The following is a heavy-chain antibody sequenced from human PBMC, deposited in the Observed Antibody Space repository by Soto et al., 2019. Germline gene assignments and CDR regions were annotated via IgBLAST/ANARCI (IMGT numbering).Heavy chain of an antibody. D-gene: IGHD6-19*01. CDR2: IWYDGSNK. Sequence: QVQLVESGGGVVQPGRSLRLSCAASGFTFSSYGMHWVRQAPGKGLEWVAVIWYDGSNKYYADSVKGRFTISRDKSKNTQYLQMNSLRAEDTAVYYCARDGASIDSSGHITYYYYGMDVWGQGTTVTVSS. J-gene: IGHJ6*02. CDR3: ARDGASIDSSGHITYYYYGMDV. V-gene: IGHV3-33*01. CDR1: GFTFSSYG.